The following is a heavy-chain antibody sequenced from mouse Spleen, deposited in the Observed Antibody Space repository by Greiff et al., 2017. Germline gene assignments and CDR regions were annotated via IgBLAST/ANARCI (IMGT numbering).Heavy chain of an antibody. V-gene: IGHV1-55*01. D-gene: IGHD3-2*02. CDR2: IYPGSGST. Sequence: VQLQQPGAELVKPGASVKMSCKASGYTFTSYWITWVKQRPGQGLEWIGDIYPGSGSTNYNEKFKSKATLTVDTSSSTAYMQLSSLTSEDSAVYYCARAETAQALMDYWGQGTSVTVSS. J-gene: IGHJ4*01. CDR3: ARAETAQALMDY. CDR1: GYTFTSYW.